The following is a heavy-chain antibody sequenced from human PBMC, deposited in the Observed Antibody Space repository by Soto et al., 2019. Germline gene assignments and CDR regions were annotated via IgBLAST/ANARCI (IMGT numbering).Heavy chain of an antibody. V-gene: IGHV4-39*01. CDR2: IYYSGST. J-gene: IGHJ5*02. Sequence: SETLSLTCTVSGGSISSSSYYWGWIRQPPGKGLEWIGSIYYSGSTYYNPSLKSRVTISVDTSKNQFSLKLSSVTAADTAVYYCARLIGVTGGWFDPWGQGTLVTVSS. D-gene: IGHD2-21*02. CDR1: GGSISSSSYY. CDR3: ARLIGVTGGWFDP.